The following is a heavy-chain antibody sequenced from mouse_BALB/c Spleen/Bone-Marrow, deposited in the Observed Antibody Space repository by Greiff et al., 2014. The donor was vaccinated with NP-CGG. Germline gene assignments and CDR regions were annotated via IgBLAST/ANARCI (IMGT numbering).Heavy chain of an antibody. CDR1: GYKFTDYA. CDR2: ISTYSGNT. V-gene: IGHV1S137*01. CDR3: ARNFYGNTYFDF. D-gene: IGHD1-1*01. J-gene: IGHJ2*01. Sequence: QVQLKQSGPELVRPGVSVKISCKGSGYKFTDYAMHWVKQSHAKSLEWIGLISTYSGNTHYNQKFKGKATMTVDKSSSTAYMELARLTSEESAIYYCARNFYGNTYFDFWGQGSTLTVSS.